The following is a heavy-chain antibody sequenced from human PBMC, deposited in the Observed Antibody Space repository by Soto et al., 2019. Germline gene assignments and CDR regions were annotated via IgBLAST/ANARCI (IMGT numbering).Heavy chain of an antibody. CDR2: ISSDGSRT. CDR1: GFTFRNYS. CDR3: ARVYSSLSSYDY. Sequence: SGFTFRNYSMNWVRQAPGKGLVWVSRISSDGSRTSYADSVKGRFTISRDNAENTLYLQMNSLRVEDTAIYYCARVYSSLSSYDYWGQGTLVTVSS. D-gene: IGHD5-18*01. J-gene: IGHJ4*02. V-gene: IGHV3-74*01.